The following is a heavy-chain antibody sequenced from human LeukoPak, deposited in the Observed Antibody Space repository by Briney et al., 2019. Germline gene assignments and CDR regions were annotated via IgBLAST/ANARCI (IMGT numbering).Heavy chain of an antibody. J-gene: IGHJ4*02. CDR2: ISGFGGST. CDR3: ARRSGSSWSSFDY. CDR1: GFTFSSYW. Sequence: GGSLRLSCAASGFTFSSYWMNWVRQAPGKGLEWVSGISGFGGSTYYAPSVKGRLTISRDNFGNMLYLHLDSLRVEDTAIYYCARRSGSSWSSFDYWGQGALVTVSS. D-gene: IGHD6-13*01. V-gene: IGHV3-23*01.